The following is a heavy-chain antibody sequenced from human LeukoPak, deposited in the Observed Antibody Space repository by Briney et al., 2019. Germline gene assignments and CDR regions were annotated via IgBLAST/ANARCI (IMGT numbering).Heavy chain of an antibody. CDR3: ARPSSVGAFDI. CDR1: GFTFSSYS. V-gene: IGHV3-48*04. J-gene: IGHJ3*02. CDR2: ISSSSSTI. Sequence: QPGGSLRLSCAASGFTFSSYSMNWVRQAPGKGLERVSYISSSSSTIYYADSVKGRFTISRDNAKNSLYLQMNSLRAEDTAVYYCARPSSVGAFDIWGQGTMVTVSS. D-gene: IGHD4-23*01.